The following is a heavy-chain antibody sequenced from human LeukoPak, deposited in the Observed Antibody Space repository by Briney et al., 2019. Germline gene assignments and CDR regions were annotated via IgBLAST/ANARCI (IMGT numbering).Heavy chain of an antibody. Sequence: ASVKVSCKASGYTFTSYYMQSGRHSPEQRLEWMGIINPSGGSTSYAQKFQGRVTMARDTSTSTVYMELSSLSSEDTAVYYCSRGGRERYSSGWTDAFDIWGQGTMVTVSS. CDR2: INPSGGST. J-gene: IGHJ3*02. CDR3: SRGGRERYSSGWTDAFDI. CDR1: GYTFTSYY. D-gene: IGHD6-19*01. V-gene: IGHV1-46*01.